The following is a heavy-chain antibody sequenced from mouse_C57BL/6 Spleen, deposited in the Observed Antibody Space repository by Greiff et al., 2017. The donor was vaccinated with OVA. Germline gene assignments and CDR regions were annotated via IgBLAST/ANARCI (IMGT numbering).Heavy chain of an antibody. J-gene: IGHJ2*01. V-gene: IGHV1-52*01. CDR2: IDPSDSET. CDR3: ARGDYDYLFDY. CDR1: GYTFTSYW. D-gene: IGHD2-4*01. Sequence: QVQLQQPGAELVRPGSSVKLSCKASGYTFTSYWMHWVKQRPIQGLEWIGNIDPSDSETHYNQKFKDKATLTVDKSSSTAYMQLSSLTSEDSAVYYCARGDYDYLFDYWGQGTTLTVSS.